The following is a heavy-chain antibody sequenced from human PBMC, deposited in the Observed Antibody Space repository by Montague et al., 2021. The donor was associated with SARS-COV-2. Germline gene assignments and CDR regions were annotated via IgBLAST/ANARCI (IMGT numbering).Heavy chain of an antibody. J-gene: IGHJ6*02. D-gene: IGHD6-13*01. V-gene: IGHV4-61*09. CDR3: ASAPYSSSWTGFGDYYYLMDV. Sequence: TLSLTCTVSGASISSASYYWGWVRQPAGKALEWIGHIYTSEIANYNPSLKSQVTISIDTSKNQFSLKLNSVTAADTAVYYCASAPYSSSWTGFGDYYYLMDVWGRGTTVTVSS. CDR2: IYTSEIA. CDR1: GASISSASYY.